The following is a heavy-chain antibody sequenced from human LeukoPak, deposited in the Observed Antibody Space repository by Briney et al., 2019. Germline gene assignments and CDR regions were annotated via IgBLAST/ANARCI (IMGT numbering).Heavy chain of an antibody. D-gene: IGHD1-1*01. Sequence: SQTLSLTCAISGDSVSSNSAAWNWNRQSPARGLKWLGRTYYRSKCYNDYAVSMKGRITIQPDTSQNQFSLELASVTPEDTAVYYCARERTGFDPWGQGTLVTVSS. V-gene: IGHV6-1*01. J-gene: IGHJ5*02. CDR2: TYYRSKCYN. CDR3: ARERTGFDP. CDR1: GDSVSSNSAA.